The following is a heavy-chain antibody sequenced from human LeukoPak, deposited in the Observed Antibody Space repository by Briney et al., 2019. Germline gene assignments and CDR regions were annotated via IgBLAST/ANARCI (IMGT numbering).Heavy chain of an antibody. D-gene: IGHD3-10*01. V-gene: IGHV3-48*01. Sequence: GGSLRLPCAASGFTFSSYSMNWVRQAPGKGLEWVSYISSSSSTIYYADSVKGRFTISRDNAKNSLYLQMNSLRAEDTAVYYCTGGITMVPSDYWGQGTLVTVSS. CDR2: ISSSSSTI. CDR1: GFTFSSYS. CDR3: TGGITMVPSDY. J-gene: IGHJ4*02.